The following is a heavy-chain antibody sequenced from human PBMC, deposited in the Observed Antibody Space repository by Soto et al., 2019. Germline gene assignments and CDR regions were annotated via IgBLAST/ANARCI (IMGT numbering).Heavy chain of an antibody. CDR3: AKGTYRYHFDY. Sequence: EVQLLQSGGGLVQPGGSLRLSCAASGFTFTSFAMSWVRQAPGQGLEWVSGISGSGGSTYYAVSVKGRFTISRDNSENTLYLQMNSLSAEDTAVYYCAKGTYRYHFDYWGQGNLVTVSS. CDR1: GFTFTSFA. J-gene: IGHJ4*02. CDR2: ISGSGGST. D-gene: IGHD3-16*02. V-gene: IGHV3-23*01.